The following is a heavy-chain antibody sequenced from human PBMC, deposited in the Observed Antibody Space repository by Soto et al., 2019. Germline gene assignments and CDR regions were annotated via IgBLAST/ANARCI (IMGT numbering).Heavy chain of an antibody. CDR1: GFSLSTSGVG. Sequence: SGPTLVNPTQTLTLTCTFSGFSLSTSGVGVGWIRQPPGKALEWLGFIYWDDDKRYSPSLKSRLTITKDTSKNQVVLTMTNMDPVDTATYYCAHRRAEYHGYPTFDPWGQGTLVTVSS. CDR2: IYWDDDK. CDR3: AHRRAEYHGYPTFDP. J-gene: IGHJ5*02. V-gene: IGHV2-5*02. D-gene: IGHD5-12*01.